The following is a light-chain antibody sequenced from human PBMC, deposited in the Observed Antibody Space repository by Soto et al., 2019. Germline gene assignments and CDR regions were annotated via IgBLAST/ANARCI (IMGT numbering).Light chain of an antibody. CDR2: GNT. V-gene: IGLV1-40*01. Sequence: QSVLTQPPSVPGAPGQRVTISCTGSSSNIGADYDVHWYQQLPGTAPKLLIYGNTNRPSGVPDRFSGSKSGTSASLAVTGLQAEDEADYYCQSYDSTLISSVFGGGTQLTVL. CDR3: QSYDSTLISSV. J-gene: IGLJ2*01. CDR1: SSNIGADYD.